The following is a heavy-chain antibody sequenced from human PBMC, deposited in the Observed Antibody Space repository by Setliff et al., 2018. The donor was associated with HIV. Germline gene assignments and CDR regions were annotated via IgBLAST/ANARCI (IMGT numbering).Heavy chain of an antibody. J-gene: IGHJ4*02. CDR1: GGSISNNNYY. CDR2: IYYTGTT. V-gene: IGHV4-39*01. Sequence: SETLSLTCNVSGGSISNNNYYWGWVRQPPGKGLEWIASIYYTGTTSYNPALKSRVALSVGAAKNQFSLKLTSVTAADTAVYYCAIGYNYGPGCFDYWGQGRLVTVSS. CDR3: AIGYNYGPGCFDY. D-gene: IGHD5-18*01.